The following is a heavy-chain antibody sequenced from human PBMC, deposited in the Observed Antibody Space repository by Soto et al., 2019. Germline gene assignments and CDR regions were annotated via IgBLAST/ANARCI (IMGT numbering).Heavy chain of an antibody. Sequence: ASETLSLTCTVSGDSISRLYWTWVRQPPGKGLQWIGNIFYSGNTNYNPSLKSRVTMSVDTSKGQFSLTLSSVTAADTAVYYCAAQNNGYESPFDYWGPGILVTVSS. D-gene: IGHD5-12*01. CDR3: AAQNNGYESPFDY. CDR2: IFYSGNT. CDR1: GDSISRLY. V-gene: IGHV4-59*08. J-gene: IGHJ4*02.